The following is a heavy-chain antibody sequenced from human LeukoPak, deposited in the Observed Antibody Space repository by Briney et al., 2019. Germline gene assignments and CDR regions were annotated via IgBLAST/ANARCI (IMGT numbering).Heavy chain of an antibody. CDR1: GGSISTYY. Sequence: SETLSLTCTVSGGSISTYYWSWIRQPAGKGLEWIGRIYPSGSTNYNPSLKSRVTMSVDTSKNQFSLKLSSVTAADTAVYYCARDKAATGTYNWFDPWGQGTPVTVSS. CDR3: ARDKAATGTYNWFDP. V-gene: IGHV4-4*07. CDR2: IYPSGST. D-gene: IGHD4-17*01. J-gene: IGHJ5*02.